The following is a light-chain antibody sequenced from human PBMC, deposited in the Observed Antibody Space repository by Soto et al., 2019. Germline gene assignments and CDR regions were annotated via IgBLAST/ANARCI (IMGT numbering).Light chain of an antibody. Sequence: QSALTQPPSASGSPGRSVTISCTGTSSDVGGYDYVSWFQQHPGKAPKLTIYEVTKRPSGVPDRFSASKSGNTASLTVSGLQAEDEADYYCSSFVAGNNYWVFGGGTKVTVL. CDR3: SSFVAGNNYWV. CDR2: EVT. J-gene: IGLJ3*02. V-gene: IGLV2-8*01. CDR1: SSDVGGYDY.